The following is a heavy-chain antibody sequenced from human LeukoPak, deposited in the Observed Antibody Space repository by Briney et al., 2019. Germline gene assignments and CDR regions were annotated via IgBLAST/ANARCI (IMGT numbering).Heavy chain of an antibody. V-gene: IGHV3-23*01. CDR1: GFTFSSYA. Sequence: PGGSLRLSRAASGFTFSSYAMSWVRQAPGKGLEWVSAISGSGGSTYYADSVKGRFTISRDNSKNTLYLQMNSLRAEDTAVYYCAKVGIVVVVAAPTSNWFDPWGQGTLVTVSS. CDR2: ISGSGGST. CDR3: AKVGIVVVVAAPTSNWFDP. J-gene: IGHJ5*02. D-gene: IGHD2-15*01.